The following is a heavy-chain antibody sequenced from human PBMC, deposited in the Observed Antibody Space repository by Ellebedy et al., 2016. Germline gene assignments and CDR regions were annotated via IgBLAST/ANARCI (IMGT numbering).Heavy chain of an antibody. CDR3: ARELVRAGLDY. CDR1: EITFNGYS. V-gene: IGHV3-48*04. J-gene: IGHJ4*02. CDR2: ISSGSSTI. D-gene: IGHD2-8*02. Sequence: GGSLRLSCAASEITFNGYSMNWVRQAPGKGLEWVAYISSGSSTIYYADSVKGRFTISRDNAKNSLTLQMYNLRAEDTAVYFCARELVRAGLDYWGQGTLVTVSS.